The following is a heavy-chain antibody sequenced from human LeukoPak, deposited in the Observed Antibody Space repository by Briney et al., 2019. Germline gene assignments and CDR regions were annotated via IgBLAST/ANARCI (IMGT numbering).Heavy chain of an antibody. D-gene: IGHD2-8*01. J-gene: IGHJ4*02. Sequence: PSETLSLTCAVYGGSFSGYYCSWIRQPQGKGLEWIGEINHSGSTNYNPSLKSRFTISVDTSKNQFSLKLSALPAADAALYYFGRESSTADCTTTTPHFDYCGQGTLATVSS. CDR3: GRESSTADCTTTTPHFDY. CDR1: GGSFSGYY. V-gene: IGHV4-34*01. CDR2: INHSGST.